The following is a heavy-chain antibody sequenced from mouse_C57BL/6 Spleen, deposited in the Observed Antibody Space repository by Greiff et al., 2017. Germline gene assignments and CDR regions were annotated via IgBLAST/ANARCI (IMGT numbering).Heavy chain of an antibody. CDR1: GYTFTGYW. CDR2: ILPGSGST. J-gene: IGHJ2*01. CDR3: ARRRETYDGYDEGCFDY. V-gene: IGHV1-9*01. D-gene: IGHD2-3*01. Sequence: VKLMESGAELMKPGASVKLSCKATGYTFTGYWIEWVKQRPGHGLEWIGEILPGSGSTNYNEKFKGKATFTADTSSNTAYMQLSSLTTEDSAIYDCARRRETYDGYDEGCFDYWGQGTTLTVSS.